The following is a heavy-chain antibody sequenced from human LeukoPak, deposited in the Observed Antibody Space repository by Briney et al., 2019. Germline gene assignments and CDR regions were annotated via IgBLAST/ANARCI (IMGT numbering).Heavy chain of an antibody. CDR1: GYTLTRYG. CDR3: ARSGVPYDFWSGYHYYFDY. V-gene: IGHV1-18*01. J-gene: IGHJ4*02. D-gene: IGHD3-3*01. Sequence: GASVKVSCKASGYTLTRYGFSWLRQAPGQGLEGMGWICAYNCNTNYAQTLQGRVTMTTDTSTSTAYMELRSLRSDDTAVYYCARSGVPYDFWSGYHYYFDYWGQGTLVTVSS. CDR2: ICAYNCNT.